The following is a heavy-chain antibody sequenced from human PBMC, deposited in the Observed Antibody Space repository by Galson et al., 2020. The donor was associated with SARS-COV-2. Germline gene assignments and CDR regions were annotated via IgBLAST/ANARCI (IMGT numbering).Heavy chain of an antibody. CDR1: GGTFSSYA. J-gene: IGHJ6*03. CDR2: IIPIFGTA. CDR3: ARVPEYCSSTSCSYYYYYYMDG. V-gene: IGHV1-69*13. Sequence: SVQISCKASGGTFSSYAISWVRQAPGQGLEWMGGIIPIFGTATYAQKFQGRVTITADESTSTAYMELSSLRSEDTAVYYCARVPEYCSSTSCSYYYYYYMDGWGKGTSGTVSS. D-gene: IGHD2-2*01.